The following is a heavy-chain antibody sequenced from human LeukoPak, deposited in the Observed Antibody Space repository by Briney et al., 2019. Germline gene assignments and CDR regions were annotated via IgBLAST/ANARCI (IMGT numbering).Heavy chain of an antibody. CDR3: ARDINYYGSGSYQDY. V-gene: IGHV3-21*01. J-gene: IGHJ4*02. D-gene: IGHD3-10*01. CDR1: GFTFSSYA. CDR2: ISSSSSYI. Sequence: SGGSLRLSCAASGFTFSSYAMSWVRQAPGKGLEWVSSISSSSSYIYYADSVKGRFTISRDNAKNSLYLQMNSLRAEDTAVYYCARDINYYGSGSYQDYWGQGTLVTVSS.